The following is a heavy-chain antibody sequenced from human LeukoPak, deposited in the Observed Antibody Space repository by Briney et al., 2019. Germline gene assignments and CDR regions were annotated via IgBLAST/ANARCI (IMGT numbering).Heavy chain of an antibody. CDR3: ARGRTDFDY. Sequence: GGSLGLSCAASGFTFSYYSMNWVRQAPGKGLEWVSYISSTSSTIYYTDSVKGRFTISRDNAKNSLYLQMNSLRDEDTAMYYCARGRTDFDYWGQGTLVTVSS. V-gene: IGHV3-48*02. J-gene: IGHJ4*02. CDR2: ISSTSSTI. CDR1: GFTFSYYS.